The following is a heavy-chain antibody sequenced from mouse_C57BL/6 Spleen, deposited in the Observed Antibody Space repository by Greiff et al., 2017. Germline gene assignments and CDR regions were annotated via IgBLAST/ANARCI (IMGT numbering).Heavy chain of an antibody. V-gene: IGHV3-1*01. J-gene: IGHJ4*01. D-gene: IGHD2-1*01. CDR2: ISYSGST. Sequence: EVKLQESGPGMVKPSQSLSLTCTVTGYSITSGYDWHWIRHFPGNKLEWMGYISYSGSTNYNPSLKSRISITHDTSKNHFFLKLNSVTTEDTATYYCARDRGYGSYYAMDYWGQGTSVTVSS. CDR3: ARDRGYGSYYAMDY. CDR1: GYSITSGYD.